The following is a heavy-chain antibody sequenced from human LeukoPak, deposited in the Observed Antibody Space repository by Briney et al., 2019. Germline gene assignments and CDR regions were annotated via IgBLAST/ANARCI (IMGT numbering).Heavy chain of an antibody. Sequence: PGGSLRLSCTASGFTFGDYAMSWFRQAPGKGLEGVGFIRSKAYGGTTEYAASVKGRFTISRDDSKSIAYLQMNSLKTEDTAVYYCTRDRYYDSSGYYAYWGQGTLVTVSS. CDR2: IRSKAYGGTT. CDR3: TRDRYYDSSGYYAY. CDR1: GFTFGDYA. V-gene: IGHV3-49*03. D-gene: IGHD3-22*01. J-gene: IGHJ4*02.